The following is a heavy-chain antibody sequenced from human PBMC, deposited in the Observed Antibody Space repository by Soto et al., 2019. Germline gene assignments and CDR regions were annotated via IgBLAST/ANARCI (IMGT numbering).Heavy chain of an antibody. V-gene: IGHV4-34*01. Sequence: QVQLQQWGAGLLKPSETLSLTCAVYGGSFSGYYWSWIRQPPGKGLEWIGEINHSGSTNYNPSLKSRVTISVDTSKNQFSLKLSSVTAADTAVYYCARDVLRYFDWPDNWFDPWGQGTLVTVSS. CDR2: INHSGST. J-gene: IGHJ5*02. CDR3: ARDVLRYFDWPDNWFDP. CDR1: GGSFSGYY. D-gene: IGHD3-9*01.